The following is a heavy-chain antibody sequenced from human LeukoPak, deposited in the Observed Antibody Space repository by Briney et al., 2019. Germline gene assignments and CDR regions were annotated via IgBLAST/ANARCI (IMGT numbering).Heavy chain of an antibody. J-gene: IGHJ4*02. CDR1: GYTFTSYY. CDR3: ARDGASYQGWLGY. Sequence: ASVKVSCKASGYTFTSYYMHWVRQAPGQGLEWMGWVSGYNSNTNYAQNLQGRVSMTTDTSTSTAYMDLRSLRSDDTAVYYCARDGASYQGWLGYWGQGTLVTVSS. V-gene: IGHV1-18*04. CDR2: VSGYNSNT. D-gene: IGHD2-2*01.